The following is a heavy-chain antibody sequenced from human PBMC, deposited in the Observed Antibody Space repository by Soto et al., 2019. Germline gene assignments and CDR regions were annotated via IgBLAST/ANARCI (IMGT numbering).Heavy chain of an antibody. CDR1: GFTFTSNY. CDR3: ARATYCTGGNCLLDY. D-gene: IGHD2-15*01. V-gene: IGHV3-53*04. Sequence: EVQLVESGGGLVQPGGSLKLSCAASGFTFTSNYLSWVGQAPGKGLEWVSVIYSGGSTYYADFVKGRFTISRDNSKNTVYLQMNSLRAEDTAVYYCARATYCTGGNCLLDYWGQGTLVTVSS. CDR2: IYSGGST. J-gene: IGHJ4*02.